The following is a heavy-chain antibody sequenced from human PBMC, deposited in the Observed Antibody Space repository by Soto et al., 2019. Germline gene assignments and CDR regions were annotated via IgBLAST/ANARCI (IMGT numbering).Heavy chain of an antibody. V-gene: IGHV1-46*01. CDR3: ARGPPISDDHYGMDV. D-gene: IGHD2-21*01. Sequence: ASVKVSCKASGDTFTSYYMHWVRQAPGQGLEWMGIINPSGGSTSYAQKFQGRVTMTRDTSTSTVFMELSSLRSEDTAVYYCARGPPISDDHYGMDVWGQGTTVTVSS. CDR2: INPSGGST. CDR1: GDTFTSYY. J-gene: IGHJ6*02.